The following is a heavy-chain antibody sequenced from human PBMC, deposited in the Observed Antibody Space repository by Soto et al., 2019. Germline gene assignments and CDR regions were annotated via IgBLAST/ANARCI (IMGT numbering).Heavy chain of an antibody. CDR3: SIGSWSAETFDV. CDR2: IIPMLTVT. D-gene: IGHD2-2*01. J-gene: IGHJ3*01. Sequence: QVHLIQSGAEVKKPGSSVKVSCKAAGGTFNTYTLIWVRQAPGHGLEWMGRIIPMLTVTNSAQKFQGRLPRTADTSTGTAFMELTSIRSDDTAVYYCSIGSWSAETFDVWGQGTMVTVSS. CDR1: GGTFNTYT. V-gene: IGHV1-69*02.